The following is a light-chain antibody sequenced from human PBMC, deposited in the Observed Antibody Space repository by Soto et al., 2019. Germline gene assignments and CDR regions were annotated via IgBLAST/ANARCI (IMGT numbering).Light chain of an antibody. V-gene: IGLV2-18*02. Sequence: QSALTQPPSVSGSPGQSVTISCTGSNSDIGTYNRVSWYQQPPGTAPKLMIYEVTDRPSGVPDRFSGSKSGNTASLTISGLQAEDEADYYCSSFTSNSTLVFGGGTKVTVL. CDR3: SSFTSNSTLV. CDR2: EVT. CDR1: NSDIGTYNR. J-gene: IGLJ2*01.